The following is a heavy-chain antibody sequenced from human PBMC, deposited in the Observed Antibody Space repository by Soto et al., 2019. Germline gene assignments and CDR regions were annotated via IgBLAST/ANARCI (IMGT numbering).Heavy chain of an antibody. CDR3: ARDRVSLRGYDFVY. Sequence: ASVKVSCKASGYTFTSYAMHWVRQAPGQRLEWMGWINAGNGNTKYSQKFQGRVTITRDTSASTAYMELSSLRSEDMAVYYCARDRVSLRGYDFVYWGQGTLVTVSS. CDR2: INAGNGNT. CDR1: GYTFTSYA. V-gene: IGHV1-3*01. D-gene: IGHD5-12*01. J-gene: IGHJ4*02.